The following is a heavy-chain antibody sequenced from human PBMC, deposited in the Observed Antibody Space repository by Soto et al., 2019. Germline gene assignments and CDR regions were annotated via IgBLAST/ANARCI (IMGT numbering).Heavy chain of an antibody. J-gene: IGHJ4*02. Sequence: PGGSLRLSCAASGFTFSSYGMHWVRQAPGKGLEWVAVISYDGSNKYYADSVKGRFTISRDNSKNTLYLQMNSLRAEDTAVYYCARGDYDFFVLGRSQGADPIWGQGTLVTVSS. CDR3: ARGDYDFFVLGRSQGADPI. V-gene: IGHV3-30*03. D-gene: IGHD3-3*01. CDR1: GFTFSSYG. CDR2: ISYDGSNK.